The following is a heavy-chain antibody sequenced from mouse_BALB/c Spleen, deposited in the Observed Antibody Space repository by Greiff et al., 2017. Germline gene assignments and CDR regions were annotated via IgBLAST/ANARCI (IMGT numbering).Heavy chain of an antibody. CDR1: GFSLTSYG. CDR3: ARDPAWFPY. V-gene: IGHV2-2*01. CDR2: IWSGGST. Sequence: VKLVESGPGLVQPSQSLSITCTVSGFSLTSYGVHWVRQSPGKGLEWLGVIWSGGSTDYNAAFISRLSISKDNSKSQVFLKMNSLQSDDTAMYYCARDPAWFPYWGQGTLVTVSA. J-gene: IGHJ3*01.